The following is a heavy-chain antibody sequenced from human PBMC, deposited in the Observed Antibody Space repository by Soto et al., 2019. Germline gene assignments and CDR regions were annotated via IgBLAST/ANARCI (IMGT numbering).Heavy chain of an antibody. CDR1: GTSISSYY. Sequence: SETLSLTCTVSGTSISSYYWSWIRQPPGKGLEWIAHIHYSGTTNYNPSLASRVTISVDTSKNQFSLKMTSVTAADRAIYFCARYSSYSIDYWGRGTLVTASS. CDR2: IHYSGTT. V-gene: IGHV4-59*01. D-gene: IGHD2-21*01. J-gene: IGHJ4*02. CDR3: ARYSSYSIDY.